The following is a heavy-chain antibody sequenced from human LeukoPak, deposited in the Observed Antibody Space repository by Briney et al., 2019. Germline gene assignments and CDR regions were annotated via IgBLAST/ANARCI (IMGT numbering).Heavy chain of an antibody. J-gene: IGHJ4*02. CDR2: IWYDGSNK. CDR1: GFTFSSYG. Sequence: PGRSLRLSCAASGFTFSSYGMHWVRQAPGKGLEWVAVIWYDGSNKYYADSVEGRFTISRDNSKNTLYLQMNSVRAEDTAVYYCARGRYCSGGSCYQPFDYWGQGTLVAVSS. D-gene: IGHD2-15*01. CDR3: ARGRYCSGGSCYQPFDY. V-gene: IGHV3-33*01.